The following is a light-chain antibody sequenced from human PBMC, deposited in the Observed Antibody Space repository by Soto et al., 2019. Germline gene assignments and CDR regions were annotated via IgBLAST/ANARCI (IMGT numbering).Light chain of an antibody. V-gene: IGKV1-39*01. CDR2: AAS. CDR1: QDIRTY. J-gene: IGKJ5*01. Sequence: IQMTQSPSSLSASVGDGVTITCRASQDIRTYLNWYRQKPGKAPKLLISAASSLQSGVPSRFSARGSGTDFTLTISTLQPEDFATYYCQQSFSTLLLTFGQGTRLEVK. CDR3: QQSFSTLLLT.